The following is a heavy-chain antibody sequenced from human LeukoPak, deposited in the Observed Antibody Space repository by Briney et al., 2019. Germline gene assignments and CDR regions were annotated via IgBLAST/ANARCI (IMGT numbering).Heavy chain of an antibody. V-gene: IGHV3-73*01. CDR3: TRLGYCTNGVCYFDY. D-gene: IGHD2-8*01. Sequence: QPGGSLKLPCAASGFTFSASAMHWVRQASGQGLEWVGRIRNKANGYETEYAASVKGRFIISRDDSKNTAYLQMNSLKTEDTAVYYCTRLGYCTNGVCYFDYWGQGILVTVSS. CDR1: GFTFSASA. J-gene: IGHJ4*02. CDR2: IRNKANGYET.